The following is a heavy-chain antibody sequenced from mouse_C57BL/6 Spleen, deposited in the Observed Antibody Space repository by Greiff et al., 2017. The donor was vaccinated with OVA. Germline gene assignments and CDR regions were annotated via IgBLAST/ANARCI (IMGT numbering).Heavy chain of an antibody. J-gene: IGHJ4*01. V-gene: IGHV1-55*01. CDR2: IYPGSGST. CDR1: GYTFTSYW. CDR3: ARSAYRNHRGMDY. Sequence: QVQLQQPGAELVKPGASVKMSCKASGYTFTSYWITWVKQRPGQGLEWIGDIYPGSGSTNYNEKFKSKATLTVDTSSSTAYMQLSSLTSEDSAVYYCARSAYRNHRGMDYWGQGTSVTVSS. D-gene: IGHD2-1*01.